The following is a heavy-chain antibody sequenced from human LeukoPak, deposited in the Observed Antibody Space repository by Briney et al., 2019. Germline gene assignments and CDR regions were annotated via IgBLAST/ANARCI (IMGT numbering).Heavy chain of an antibody. D-gene: IGHD1-26*01. V-gene: IGHV4-38-2*02. CDR2: IIHSGGS. CDR3: ARGPLSGSYLGLGY. J-gene: IGHJ4*02. Sequence: SETLSLACTVAGYSISSGYYGTWIRQPPGKGLEAIGEIIHSGGSNYNPSLKRRVTISVDTSKNQFSLKLSSVTAADTAVYYCARGPLSGSYLGLGYWGQGTLVTVSS. CDR1: GYSISSGYY.